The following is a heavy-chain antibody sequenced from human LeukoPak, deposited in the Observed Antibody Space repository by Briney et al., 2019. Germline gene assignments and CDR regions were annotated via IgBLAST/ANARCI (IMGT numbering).Heavy chain of an antibody. CDR3: ARTRRGYSYGYKYFDY. D-gene: IGHD5-18*01. J-gene: IGHJ4*02. Sequence: SETLSLTCAVYGGSFSGYYWSWIRQPPGKGLEWIGEINHSGSTNYNPSLKSRVTISVDMSKNQFSLKLSSVTAADTAVYYCARTRRGYSYGYKYFDYWGQGTLVTVSS. CDR1: GGSFSGYY. V-gene: IGHV4-34*01. CDR2: INHSGST.